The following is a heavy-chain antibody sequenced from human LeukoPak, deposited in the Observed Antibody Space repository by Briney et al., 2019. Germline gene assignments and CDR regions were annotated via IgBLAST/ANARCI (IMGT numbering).Heavy chain of an antibody. V-gene: IGHV4-4*07. CDR2: IYTSGST. J-gene: IGHJ2*01. CDR1: GGSISSYY. CDR3: AREIITTPYWYFDL. D-gene: IGHD3-22*01. Sequence: SETLSLTRTVSGGSISSYYWSWLRQPAGKGLEWIGRIYTSGSTNYNPSLKSRVTMSVDTSKNQFSLKLSSVTAADTAVYYCAREIITTPYWYFDLWGRGTLVTVSS.